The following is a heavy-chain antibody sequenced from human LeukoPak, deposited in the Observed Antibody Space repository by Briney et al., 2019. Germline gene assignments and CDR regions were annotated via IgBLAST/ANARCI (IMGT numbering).Heavy chain of an antibody. J-gene: IGHJ4*02. CDR1: GVTVSTSC. D-gene: IGHD6-13*01. V-gene: IGHV3-53*01. CDR3: ARDSTTWSRAGY. Sequence: AGGSLRLSCAASGVTVSTSCMIWVRQAPGKGLEWVSVIYGAGNTYYADSVKGRFTISRDDSKNTLSLQVTSLRAADTAIYYWARDSTTWSRAGYWGQGALVTVSS. CDR2: IYGAGNT.